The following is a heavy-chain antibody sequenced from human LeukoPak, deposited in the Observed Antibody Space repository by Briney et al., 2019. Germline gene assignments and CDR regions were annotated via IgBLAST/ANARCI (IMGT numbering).Heavy chain of an antibody. CDR3: ARRGGNWLDP. J-gene: IGHJ5*02. CDR2: ISPANSET. CDR1: GYRFTSYW. Sequence: GESLNISCKGSGYRFTSYWIAWVRQKPGKGLELMGIISPANSETLYSPSFQGQVTMSADSSTAYLQWSSLKASDTAIYYCARRGGNWLDPWGQGTLVTVSS. D-gene: IGHD3-16*01. V-gene: IGHV5-51*01.